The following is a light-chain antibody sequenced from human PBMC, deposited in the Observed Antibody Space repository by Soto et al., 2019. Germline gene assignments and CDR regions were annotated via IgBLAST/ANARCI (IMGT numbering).Light chain of an antibody. J-gene: IGKJ1*01. Sequence: EIVMTQFPVTLSVSPGERATLSCRASQSLYSDLAWYQQKPGQAPRLLIYGASARATGISARFSGSGSETEFTLTISSLESEDFAVYFCQQYGDRPRTFGQGTKVDIK. CDR1: QSLYSD. V-gene: IGKV3-15*01. CDR3: QQYGDRPRT. CDR2: GAS.